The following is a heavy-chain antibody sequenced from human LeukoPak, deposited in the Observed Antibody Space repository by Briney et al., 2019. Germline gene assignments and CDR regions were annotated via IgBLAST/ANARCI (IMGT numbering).Heavy chain of an antibody. D-gene: IGHD6-13*01. CDR3: ARVWVSVAAAMDY. CDR2: INPNSGGT. V-gene: IGHV1-2*06. J-gene: IGHJ4*02. CDR1: GYTFTGYY. Sequence: ASVTVSCKASGYTFTGYYMHWVRQAPGQGLEWMGRINPNSGGTNYAQKFQGRVTMTRDTSISTAYMELSRLRSDDTAVYYCARVWVSVAAAMDYWGQGTLVTVSS.